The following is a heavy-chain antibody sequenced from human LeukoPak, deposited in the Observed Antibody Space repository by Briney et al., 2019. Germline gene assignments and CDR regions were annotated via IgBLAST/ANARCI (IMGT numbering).Heavy chain of an antibody. Sequence: PSETLSLTCAVYGGSFSGYYWSWIRQPPGRGLEWIGYIYYSGSTNYNPSLKSRVTISVDTSKNQFSLKLSSVTAADTAVYYCARHLYWGPAAFDIWGRGTMVTVSS. V-gene: IGHV4-59*08. J-gene: IGHJ3*02. CDR2: IYYSGST. CDR3: ARHLYWGPAAFDI. CDR1: GGSFSGYY. D-gene: IGHD3-16*01.